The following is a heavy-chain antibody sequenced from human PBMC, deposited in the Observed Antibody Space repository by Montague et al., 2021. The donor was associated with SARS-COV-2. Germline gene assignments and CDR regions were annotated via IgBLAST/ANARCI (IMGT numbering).Heavy chain of an antibody. J-gene: IGHJ4*02. CDR1: GGSISGYN. CDR3: SGAQPTCVIANCVNYFDY. CDR2: IYYTWST. D-gene: IGHD1-1*01. V-gene: IGHV4-59*01. Sequence: SETLSLTCTVSGGSISGYNWTWMRQPQGKGLERLGLIYYTWSTKSNHYLTRRVTISIDTATNQFSLKLKLVTAADTAAYFCSGAQPTCVIANCVNYFDYWGQGALVTVSS.